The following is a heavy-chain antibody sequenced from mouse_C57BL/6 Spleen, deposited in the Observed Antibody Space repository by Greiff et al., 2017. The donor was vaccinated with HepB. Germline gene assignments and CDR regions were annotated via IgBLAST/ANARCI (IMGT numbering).Heavy chain of an antibody. CDR1: GYSITSGYD. Sequence: EVMLVESGPGMVKPSQSLSLTCTVTGYSITSGYDWHWIRHFPGNKLEWMGYISYSGSTNYNPSLKSRISITHDTSKNHFFLKLNSVTTEDTATYYCARGYYDYDGGYAMDYWGQGTSVTVSS. CDR2: ISYSGST. V-gene: IGHV3-1*01. D-gene: IGHD2-4*01. CDR3: ARGYYDYDGGYAMDY. J-gene: IGHJ4*01.